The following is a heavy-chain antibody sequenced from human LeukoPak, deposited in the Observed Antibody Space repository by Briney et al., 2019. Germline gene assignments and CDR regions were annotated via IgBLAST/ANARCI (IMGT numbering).Heavy chain of an antibody. J-gene: IGHJ3*02. CDR1: GGTFSSYA. CDR2: IIPIFGTA. V-gene: IGHV1-69*05. CDR3: ARNVAGTIQAFDI. Sequence: SVKVSCKASGGTFSSYAISWVRQAPGQGLEWMGGIIPIFGTANYAQKLQGRVTITTDESTSTAYMELSSLRSEDTAVYYCARNVAGTIQAFDIWGQGTMVTVSS. D-gene: IGHD6-19*01.